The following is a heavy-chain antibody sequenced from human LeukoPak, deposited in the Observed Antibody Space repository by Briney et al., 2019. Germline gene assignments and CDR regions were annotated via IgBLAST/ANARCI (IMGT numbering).Heavy chain of an antibody. V-gene: IGHV4-4*07. CDR2: IYTSGST. CDR3: ARVSSGWSLYYFDY. Sequence: SETLSLTCTVSGGSISSYYWSWIRQPAGKGLEWIGRIYTSGSTNYNPSLKSRVTMSVDTSKNQFSLKLSSVTAADTAVYYCARVSSGWSLYYFDYWGQGTLVTVSS. D-gene: IGHD6-19*01. J-gene: IGHJ4*02. CDR1: GGSISSYY.